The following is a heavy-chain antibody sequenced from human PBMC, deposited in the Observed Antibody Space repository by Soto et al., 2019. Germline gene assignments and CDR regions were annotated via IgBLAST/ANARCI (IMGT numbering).Heavy chain of an antibody. CDR1: GFTFSSYA. J-gene: IGHJ4*02. CDR2: IGGSGAST. CDR3: AKDPNGDYVGALDS. V-gene: IGHV3-23*01. D-gene: IGHD4-17*01. Sequence: PGGSLRLSCAASGFTFSSYAMNWVRQAPGKGLEWVSAIGGSGASTYYADSVKGRFTISRDNSKNMLYLQLSSLRAEDTAIYFCAKDPNGDYVGALDSWGQGSLVTVSS.